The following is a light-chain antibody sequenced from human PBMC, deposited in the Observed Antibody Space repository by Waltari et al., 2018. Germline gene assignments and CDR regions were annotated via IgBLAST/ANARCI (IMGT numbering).Light chain of an antibody. V-gene: IGLV6-57*04. J-gene: IGLJ2*01. Sequence: FLLTQPHSVSESPGKTITISCNRSGGSIASDYVQWYQHRPGSAPTTVIFENFQRPSGVPHRFSGSIDSSSNSASLIISGLKTEDEADYYCQSSDNNTVFFGGGTRLTVL. CDR1: GGSIASDY. CDR3: QSSDNNTVF. CDR2: ENF.